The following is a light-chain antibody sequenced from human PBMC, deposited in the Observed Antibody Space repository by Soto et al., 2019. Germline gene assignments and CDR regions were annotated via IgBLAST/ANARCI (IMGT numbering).Light chain of an antibody. J-gene: IGKJ5*01. CDR3: RPFLSYPIT. V-gene: IGKV1-13*02. CDR2: DAS. CDR1: QDIRGA. Sequence: IQLTQSPASLSASVGERVTITCRASQDIRGALAWYQQSPGEAPQLLIYDASTLESGVPSRFSGSSSGTHFTLTISSLQFEDLATCDCRPFLSYPITCGQGTRLEIK.